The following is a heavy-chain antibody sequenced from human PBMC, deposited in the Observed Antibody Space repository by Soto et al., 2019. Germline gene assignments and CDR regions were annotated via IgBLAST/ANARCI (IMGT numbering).Heavy chain of an antibody. Sequence: QVQLVQSGAEVKKPGSSVKVSCKASGGTFSSYAISWVRQAPGQGLEWMGGIIPIFGTANYAQKFQGRVTTTADASTSTDYMERSILRAEATAVYYCARGRIDPIPIYCDYYNWFDPWGQGTLVTVSS. CDR2: IIPIFGTA. CDR3: ARGRIDPIPIYCDYYNWFDP. D-gene: IGHD4-17*01. V-gene: IGHV1-69*01. CDR1: GGTFSSYA. J-gene: IGHJ5*02.